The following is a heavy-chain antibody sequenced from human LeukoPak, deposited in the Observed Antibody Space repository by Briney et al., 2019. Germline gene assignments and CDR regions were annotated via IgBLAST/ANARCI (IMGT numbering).Heavy chain of an antibody. J-gene: IGHJ4*02. CDR2: IRNKANSHTT. V-gene: IGHV3-72*01. CDR3: VTVSSFDY. CDR1: GFTFSDHY. Sequence: GGSLRLSCAASGFTFSDHYMDWVRQAPGRGLEWVGRIRNKANSHTTEYATSVKDRFTISRDDSKNSLYLQMNSLKTEDTAVYYCVTVSSFDYWGQGTLVTVSS.